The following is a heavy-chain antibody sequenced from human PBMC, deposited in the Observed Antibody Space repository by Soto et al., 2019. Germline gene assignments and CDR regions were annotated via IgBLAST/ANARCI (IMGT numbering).Heavy chain of an antibody. D-gene: IGHD3-16*02. CDR3: AKPGVGANRDYDYIWGSYRYTGAEAFDI. CDR2: ISGSGGST. Sequence: GGSLRLSCAASGFTFSSYAMSWVRQAPGKGLEWVSAISGSGGSTYYADSVKGRFTISRDNSKNTLDLQMNSLRAEDTAVYYCAKPGVGANRDYDYIWGSYRYTGAEAFDIWGQGTMVTVSS. J-gene: IGHJ3*02. V-gene: IGHV3-23*01. CDR1: GFTFSSYA.